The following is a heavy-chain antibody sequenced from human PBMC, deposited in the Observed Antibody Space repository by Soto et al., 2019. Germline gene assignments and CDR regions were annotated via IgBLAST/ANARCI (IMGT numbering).Heavy chain of an antibody. D-gene: IGHD3-9*01. J-gene: IGHJ1*01. V-gene: IGHV3-23*04. CDR2: SSGGGSST. CDR3: AKGTEYDILTGWDF. CDR1: GFTFSLSA. Sequence: EVQLVESGGGFVQPGESLRLSCAASGFTFSLSAMSWVRQAPGRGLEWVSSSSGGGSSTDYAESVNGRITISRDNSKNTAPLQMNSLRAKNTAIFYCAKGTEYDILTGWDFWSQAALVTVSS.